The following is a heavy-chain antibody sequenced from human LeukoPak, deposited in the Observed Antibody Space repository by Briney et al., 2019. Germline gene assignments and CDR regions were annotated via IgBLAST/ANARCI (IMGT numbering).Heavy chain of an antibody. V-gene: IGHV4-34*01. CDR2: INHSGST. CDR3: ARGLGANFDY. J-gene: IGHJ4*02. CDR1: GGSFSGYY. Sequence: SETLSLTCAVYGGSFSGYYWSWIRQPPGKGLEWIGEINHSGSTNYNPSLKSRVTISVDTSKNQFSLKLSSVTAADTAVYYCARGLGANFDYWGQGTLVTVSS. D-gene: IGHD1-26*01.